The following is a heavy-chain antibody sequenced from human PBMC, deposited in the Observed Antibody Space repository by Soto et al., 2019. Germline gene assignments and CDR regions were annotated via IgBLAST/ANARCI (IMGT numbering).Heavy chain of an antibody. V-gene: IGHV4-59*08. CDR3: ARRRYYYDTSGFDV. D-gene: IGHD3-22*01. Sequence: QVQLQESGPGLVKPSETLSLTCSVSGGSISGPYWSWIRQPPGKGLEWIGTIYYTGNTNYNPTLTSRVTRSVGTAKNQFSVNLYSVTAADTAVYYWARRRYYYDTSGFDVGGQGTMVTVSS. J-gene: IGHJ3*01. CDR1: GGSISGPY. CDR2: IYYTGNT.